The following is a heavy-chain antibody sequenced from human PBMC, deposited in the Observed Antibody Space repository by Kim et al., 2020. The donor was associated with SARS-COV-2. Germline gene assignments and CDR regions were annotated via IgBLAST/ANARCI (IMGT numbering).Heavy chain of an antibody. V-gene: IGHV3-33*01. Sequence: GGSLRLSCEASNFIFSNYAIHWVRQAPGKGLEWVAVIVSRGRVQHYADSVAGRFTISRDNSKRTLYLQMNSLRAEDTAVYYCARDDEALTTNSLDYWGQGTLVTVSS. CDR3: ARDDEALTTNSLDY. J-gene: IGHJ4*02. D-gene: IGHD2-8*01. CDR2: IVSRGRVQ. CDR1: NFIFSNYA.